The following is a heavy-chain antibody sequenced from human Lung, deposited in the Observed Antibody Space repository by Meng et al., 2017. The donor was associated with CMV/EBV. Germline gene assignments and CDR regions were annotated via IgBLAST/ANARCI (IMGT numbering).Heavy chain of an antibody. CDR3: ARTSSSGLTPFEP. J-gene: IGHJ5*02. V-gene: IGHV4-39*01. D-gene: IGHD6-19*01. CDR2: IYYSGST. Sequence: SXTLSLXCTVSGGSISSSSYYWGWIRQPPGKGLEWIGSIYYSGSTYYNPSLKSRVTISVDTSKNQFSLKLSSVTAADTAVYYCARTSSSGLTPFEPWAQGTXVTVSS. CDR1: GGSISSSSYY.